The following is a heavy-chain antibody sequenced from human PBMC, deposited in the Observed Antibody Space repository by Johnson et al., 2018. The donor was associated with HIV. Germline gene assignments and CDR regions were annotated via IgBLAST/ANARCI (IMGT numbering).Heavy chain of an antibody. CDR1: GFTFSSYA. CDR2: IRYDGSNK. CDR3: AREIIAAADDI. D-gene: IGHD6-13*01. J-gene: IGHJ3*02. V-gene: IGHV3-30*04. Sequence: VQLVESGGGVVQPGRSLRLSCAASGFTFSSYAMHWVRQAPGKGLEWVAFIRYDGSNKYYADSVKGRFTISRDNAKNSLYLQMNSLRAEDTAVYYCAREIIAAADDIWGQGTMVTVSS.